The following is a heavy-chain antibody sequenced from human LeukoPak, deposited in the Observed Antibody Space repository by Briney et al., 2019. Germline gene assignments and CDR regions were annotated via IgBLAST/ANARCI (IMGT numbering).Heavy chain of an antibody. V-gene: IGHV4-39*01. CDR1: GGSISSSSYY. CDR3: ARGGYYYDSSGYYIN. Sequence: PSETLSLTCTVSGGSISSSSYYWGWIRQPPGKGLEWIGSIYYSGSTYYNPSLKSRVTISVDTSKNQFSLKLSSVTAADTAVYYCARGGYYYDSSGYYINWGQGTLVTVSS. J-gene: IGHJ4*02. D-gene: IGHD3-22*01. CDR2: IYYSGST.